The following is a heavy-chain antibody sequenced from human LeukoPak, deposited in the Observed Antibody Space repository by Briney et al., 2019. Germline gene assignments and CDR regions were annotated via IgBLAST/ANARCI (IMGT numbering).Heavy chain of an antibody. CDR1: GGTFSSYA. V-gene: IGHV1-69*06. J-gene: IGHJ4*02. D-gene: IGHD3-10*01. CDR3: AYGSGSYFDY. Sequence: GASVKVSCKASGGTFSSYAISWVRQAPGQGLEWMGGIIPIFCTANYAQKFQGRVTITADKSTSTAYMELSSLRSEDTAAYYCAYGSGSYFDYWGQGTLVTVSS. CDR2: IIPIFCTA.